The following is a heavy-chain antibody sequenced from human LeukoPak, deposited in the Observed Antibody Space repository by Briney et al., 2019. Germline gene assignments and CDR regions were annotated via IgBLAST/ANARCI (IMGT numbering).Heavy chain of an antibody. J-gene: IGHJ4*02. Sequence: SETLSLTCTVSGGSISSSSYYWGWIRQPPGKGLEWIGSIYYSGSTYYNPSLKSRVTISVDTSKNQFSLKLSSVTAADTAVYYCARYYYGSGSYPRGYFDYWGQGTLVTVSS. CDR3: ARYYYGSGSYPRGYFDY. D-gene: IGHD3-10*01. CDR1: GGSISSSSYY. CDR2: IYYSGST. V-gene: IGHV4-39*07.